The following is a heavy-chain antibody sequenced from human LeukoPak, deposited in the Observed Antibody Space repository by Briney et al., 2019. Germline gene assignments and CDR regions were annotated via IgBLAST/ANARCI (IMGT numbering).Heavy chain of an antibody. CDR1: GGSISSGGYY. CDR3: ARLPGLIRSLGFGRYGMDV. D-gene: IGHD3/OR15-3a*01. CDR2: IYYSGST. V-gene: IGHV4-61*08. J-gene: IGHJ6*02. Sequence: SETLSLTCTVSGGSISSGGYYWSWIRQHPGKGLEWIGYIYYSGSTNYNPSLKSRVTISVDTSKNQFSLKLSSVTAADTAVYYCARLPGLIRSLGFGRYGMDVWGQGTTVTVSS.